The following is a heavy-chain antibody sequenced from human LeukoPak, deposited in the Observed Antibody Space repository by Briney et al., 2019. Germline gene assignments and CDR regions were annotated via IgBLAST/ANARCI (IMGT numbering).Heavy chain of an antibody. J-gene: IGHJ4*02. V-gene: IGHV3-30-3*01. CDR3: VRGTSRIAAAGFFDY. D-gene: IGHD6-13*01. CDR2: ISYDGSNK. Sequence: PGGSLRLSCAVSGFTFSAYAMHWVRQAPGKGLEGVAVISYDGSNKYYVDSVKGRFTISRDTSKNTLYLQMNTLRAEDTSTYYCVRGTSRIAAAGFFDYWGQGALVTVSS. CDR1: GFTFSAYA.